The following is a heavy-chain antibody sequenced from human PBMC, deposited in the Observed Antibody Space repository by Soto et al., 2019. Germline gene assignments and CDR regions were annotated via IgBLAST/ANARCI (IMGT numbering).Heavy chain of an antibody. J-gene: IGHJ3*02. CDR2: ISGGVDGT. Sequence: EVQLLESGGGLVQPGGSLRLSCAASGFTFSSYAMSWVRQAPGKGLEWVSTISGGVDGTYYADSVKGRFTISRYNSRNTEYLPMNRLRAEATAIYYCANKGLGALTTYCIGGDCHSAFEIWGQGTMVTVSS. CDR1: GFTFSSYA. CDR3: ANKGLGALTTYCIGGDCHSAFEI. D-gene: IGHD2-15*01. V-gene: IGHV3-23*01.